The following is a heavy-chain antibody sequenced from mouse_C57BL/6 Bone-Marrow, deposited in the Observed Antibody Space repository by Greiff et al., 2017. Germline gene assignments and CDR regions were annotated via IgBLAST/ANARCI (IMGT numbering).Heavy chain of an antibody. J-gene: IGHJ1*03. CDR3: ARTGYYNNFHWYFDV. CDR2: LYPGDGDT. V-gene: IGHV1-80*01. D-gene: IGHD2-5*01. Sequence: QVQLKESGAELVKPGASVKISCKASGYAFSSYWMNWVKQRPGQGLEWIGQLYPGDGDTNSNGKFKGKATLTADTSSSTAYMQLSRLTSEESAVYFCARTGYYNNFHWYFDVWGTGTTVTVSS. CDR1: GYAFSSYW.